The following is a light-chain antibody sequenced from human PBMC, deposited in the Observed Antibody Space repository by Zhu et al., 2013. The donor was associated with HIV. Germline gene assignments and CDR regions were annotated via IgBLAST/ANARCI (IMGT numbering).Light chain of an antibody. CDR3: QRYGSSST. CDR1: QSVSSN. Sequence: EIVMTQSPATLSVSPGERATLSCRASQSVSSNLAWYQQKPGQAPRLLIYGASTRATGIPARFSGSGSGTEFTLTISSLQSEDFAVYYCQRYGSSSTFGQGTKVEV. J-gene: IGKJ1*01. V-gene: IGKV3-15*01. CDR2: GAS.